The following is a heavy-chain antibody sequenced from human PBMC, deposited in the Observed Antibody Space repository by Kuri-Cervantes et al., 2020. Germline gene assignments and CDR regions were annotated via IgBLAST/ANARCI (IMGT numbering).Heavy chain of an antibody. D-gene: IGHD3-22*01. J-gene: IGHJ4*02. Sequence: GESLKISCPASGFTFSSYSMNWVRQAPGKGLEWVSAISGSGGSTYYADSVKGRFTISRDNSKNTLYLQMNSLRTEDTALYYCAKDIEGSSGCLDYWGQGTLVTVSS. CDR3: AKDIEGSSGCLDY. V-gene: IGHV3-23*01. CDR1: GFTFSSYS. CDR2: ISGSGGST.